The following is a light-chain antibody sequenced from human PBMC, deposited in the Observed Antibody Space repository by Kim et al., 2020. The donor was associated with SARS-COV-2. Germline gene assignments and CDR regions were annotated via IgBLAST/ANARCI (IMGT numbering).Light chain of an antibody. CDR3: QQYGLSPRT. J-gene: IGKJ1*01. CDR1: QSINSNY. Sequence: EVVLTQSPGTVSLSPGERAILSCRASQSINSNYLAWYQQKPGQAPRLLIYATSSRATGIPDRFSGSGSGTDFTLTISRLEPEDFVVYYCQQYGLSPRTFGQGTKVDIK. CDR2: ATS. V-gene: IGKV3-20*01.